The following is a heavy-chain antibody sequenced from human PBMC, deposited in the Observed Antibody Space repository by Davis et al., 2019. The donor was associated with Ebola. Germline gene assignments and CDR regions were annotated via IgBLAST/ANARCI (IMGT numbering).Heavy chain of an antibody. V-gene: IGHV5-51*01. J-gene: IGHJ6*02. D-gene: IGHD3-10*01. CDR1: GYSFTSYW. CDR3: ARLGLTMVRGVIDYYGMDV. CDR2: IYPGDSDT. Sequence: GESLKISCKGSGYSFTSYWIGWVRQMPGKGLEWMEIIYPGDSDTRYSPSFQGQVTISADKSISTAYLQWSSLKASDTAMYYCARLGLTMVRGVIDYYGMDVWGQGTTVTVSS.